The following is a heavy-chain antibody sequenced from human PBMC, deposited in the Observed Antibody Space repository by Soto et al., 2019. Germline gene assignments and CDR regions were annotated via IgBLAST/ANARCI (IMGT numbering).Heavy chain of an antibody. Sequence: QVQLVQSGAEVKKPGASVKVSCKASGYTFSSYGISWVRQGPGQGLEWMGWISVYNGNKMYAQKFQGRVTMTTDTSPSPAYMELRSLRSDDTAVYYCARDCSGGSCSTAYWGQGTLVTVSS. CDR1: GYTFSSYG. V-gene: IGHV1-18*01. J-gene: IGHJ4*02. D-gene: IGHD2-15*01. CDR2: ISVYNGNK. CDR3: ARDCSGGSCSTAY.